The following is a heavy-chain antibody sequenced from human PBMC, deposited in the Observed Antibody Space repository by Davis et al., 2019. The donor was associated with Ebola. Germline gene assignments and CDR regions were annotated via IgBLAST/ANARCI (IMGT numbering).Heavy chain of an antibody. CDR2: IHSSGNT. Sequence: PSETLSLTCLVSGGSISSPFWTWIRQSPGKGLEWIGYIHSSGNTNYNPSFKSRVTVSLDASKSQSSLKLSSVTAADTAVYYCASIVVVPELVYYYYMDVWGKGTTVTVSS. D-gene: IGHD2-2*01. CDR1: GGSISSPF. CDR3: ASIVVVPELVYYYYMDV. V-gene: IGHV4-4*08. J-gene: IGHJ6*03.